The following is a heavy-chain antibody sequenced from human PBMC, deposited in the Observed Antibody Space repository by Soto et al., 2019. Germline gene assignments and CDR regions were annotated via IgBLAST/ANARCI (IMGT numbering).Heavy chain of an antibody. D-gene: IGHD6-19*01. CDR1: GFTFSSYA. V-gene: IGHV3-23*01. CDR3: AKAGFSSGWSPSYFDY. CDR2: MSGTGGST. J-gene: IGHJ4*02. Sequence: EVQLLESGGGLVQPGRSLRLSCAASGFTFSSYAMNWFRQAPGKGLEWVSAMSGTGGSTYYADSVKGRFTISRDNSKNTLYLQMNSPRVEDTAVFYCAKAGFSSGWSPSYFDYWGQGTLVTVSS.